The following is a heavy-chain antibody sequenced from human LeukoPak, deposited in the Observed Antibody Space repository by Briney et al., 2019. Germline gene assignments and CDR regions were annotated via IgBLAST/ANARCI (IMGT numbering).Heavy chain of an antibody. D-gene: IGHD3-10*01. CDR3: ARAAMVRGVDYFDY. CDR1: GFTFSSYS. V-gene: IGHV3-23*01. Sequence: GRSLRLSCAASGFTFSSYSMTWVRQAPGKGLEWVSVISGSATSTYYADSVKGRFTISRDNSKNTLYLQVNSLRAGDTAVYYCARAAMVRGVDYFDYWGQGTLVTVSS. CDR2: ISGSATST. J-gene: IGHJ4*02.